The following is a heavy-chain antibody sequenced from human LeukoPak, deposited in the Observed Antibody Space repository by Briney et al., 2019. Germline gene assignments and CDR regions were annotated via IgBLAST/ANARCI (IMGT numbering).Heavy chain of an antibody. Sequence: SETLSLTCTVSGGSISSYYWGWIRQSPGNGVEWIGSIYYRGSTYYNPSLKSRVTISVDTSRNQFSLRLTSVTAANTAVYYCARDRASYLYYDDRGFFRDHFSSDYWGQGALVAVSS. CDR2: IYYRGST. V-gene: IGHV4-39*07. D-gene: IGHD3-22*01. CDR1: GGSISSYY. CDR3: ARDRASYLYYDDRGFFRDHFSSDY. J-gene: IGHJ4*02.